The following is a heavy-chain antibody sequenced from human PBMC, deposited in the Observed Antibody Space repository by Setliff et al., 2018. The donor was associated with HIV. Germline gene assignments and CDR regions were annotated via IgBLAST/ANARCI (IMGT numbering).Heavy chain of an antibody. CDR3: ASSNVVVVTASVSDAFDI. CDR1: GFTFSSYA. Sequence: GGSLRLSCAASGFTFSSYAVSWVRQAPGKGLEWVSGISGSGVSTYYADSVKGRFTISRDNAKNTLFLQMNSLRAEDTAVYYCASSNVVVVTASVSDAFDIWGQGTMVTVSS. CDR2: ISGSGVST. D-gene: IGHD2-21*02. J-gene: IGHJ3*02. V-gene: IGHV3-23*01.